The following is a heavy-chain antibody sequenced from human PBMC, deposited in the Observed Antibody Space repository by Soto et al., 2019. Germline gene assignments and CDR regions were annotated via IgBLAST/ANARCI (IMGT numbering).Heavy chain of an antibody. CDR3: ARFLREYQLPHL. Sequence: ASVKVSCKASGYTFNSYDINWVRQATGQGLEWMGWMNPNSGNTGYAQKFQGRVTMTRNTSISTAYMELSSLRSEDTAVYYCARFLREYQLPHLWGQGTLVTVSS. D-gene: IGHD2-2*01. CDR1: GYTFNSYD. J-gene: IGHJ4*02. V-gene: IGHV1-8*01. CDR2: MNPNSGNT.